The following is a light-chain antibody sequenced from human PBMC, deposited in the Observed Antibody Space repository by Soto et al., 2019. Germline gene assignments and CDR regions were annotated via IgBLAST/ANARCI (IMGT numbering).Light chain of an antibody. CDR3: QQSYSTLSLT. Sequence: DIQLTQSPYSLSASVGDRVTITCLASQSISSYLNWYQQKPGKAPKLLIYAASSLQSGVPSRFSGSGSGTDFTLTISSLQPEDFATYYCQQSYSTLSLTFGGGTKVDIK. V-gene: IGKV1-39*01. CDR1: QSISSY. J-gene: IGKJ4*01. CDR2: AAS.